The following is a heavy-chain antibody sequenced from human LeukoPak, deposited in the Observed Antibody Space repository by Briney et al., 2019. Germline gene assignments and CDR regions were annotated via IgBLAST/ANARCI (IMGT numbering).Heavy chain of an antibody. Sequence: SETLSLTCAVYGGSFSGYYWSWIRQPPGKGLEWIGEINHSGSTNYNPSLKSRVTISVDTSKNQFSLKLSSVTAADTAVYYCARGNDFWSGYYPFDYWGQGTLVTVSS. V-gene: IGHV4-34*01. CDR3: ARGNDFWSGYYPFDY. J-gene: IGHJ4*02. CDR1: GGSFSGYY. CDR2: INHSGST. D-gene: IGHD3-3*01.